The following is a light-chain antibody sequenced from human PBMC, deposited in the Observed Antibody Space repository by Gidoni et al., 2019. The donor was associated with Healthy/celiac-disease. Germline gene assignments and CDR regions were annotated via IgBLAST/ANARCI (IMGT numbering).Light chain of an antibody. Sequence: EIVLTQSPATLSLSPGERATLSCRASQSVSSYLAWYQQKPGQAPRLLIYDASNRATGIPARFSGSGSGTDFTLTISSLEPEDCAVYYCQQRSNWPFTFXPXTKVDIK. CDR1: QSVSSY. V-gene: IGKV3-11*01. CDR2: DAS. CDR3: QQRSNWPFT. J-gene: IGKJ3*01.